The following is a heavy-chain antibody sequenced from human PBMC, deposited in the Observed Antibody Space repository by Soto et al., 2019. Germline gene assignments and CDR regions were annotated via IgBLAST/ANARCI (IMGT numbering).Heavy chain of an antibody. Sequence: ASVKVSCKASGYTFKNFGISWVRQAPGQRLEWMGWINAGNGNTKYSQKFQGRVTITRDTSASTAYMELSSLRSEDTAVYYCARGLGLYYFDYWGQGTLVTVSS. CDR1: GYTFKNFG. J-gene: IGHJ4*02. V-gene: IGHV1-3*01. D-gene: IGHD1-26*01. CDR2: INAGNGNT. CDR3: ARGLGLYYFDY.